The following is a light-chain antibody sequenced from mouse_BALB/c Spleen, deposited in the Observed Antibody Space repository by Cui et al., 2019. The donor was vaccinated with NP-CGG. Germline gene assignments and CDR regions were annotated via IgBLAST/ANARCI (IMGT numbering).Light chain of an antibody. V-gene: IGLV1*01. CDR1: TGAVTPSNY. Sequence: QVVVTQEAALTTSPGETVTLTCRSSTGAVTPSNYANWVQEKPDHLFTGLIGGTNNRAPGVPARFSGSLIGDKAALTITGAQTEDEAIYFCALWYSNHWVFGGGTKLTVL. CDR3: ALWYSNHWV. CDR2: GTN. J-gene: IGLJ1*01.